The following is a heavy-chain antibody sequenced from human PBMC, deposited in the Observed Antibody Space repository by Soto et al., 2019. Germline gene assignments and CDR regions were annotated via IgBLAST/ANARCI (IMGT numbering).Heavy chain of an antibody. J-gene: IGHJ4*02. CDR3: ARGKGYDSSPKKYYFDY. Sequence: QVQLQQWGAGLLKPSETLSLTCAVYGGSFRGYSWSWIRQPPGKGLEWLGEINHSGRTNYNPSLQSRVTISVDTSKNQFSLKRSSVTAADTAVYYCARGKGYDSSPKKYYFDYWGQGTLVTVSS. D-gene: IGHD3-22*01. CDR1: GGSFRGYS. CDR2: INHSGRT. V-gene: IGHV4-34*01.